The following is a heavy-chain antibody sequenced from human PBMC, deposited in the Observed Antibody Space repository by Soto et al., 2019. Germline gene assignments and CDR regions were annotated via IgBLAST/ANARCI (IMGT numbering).Heavy chain of an antibody. CDR3: AKDTGP. CDR1: GFTFDDYA. V-gene: IGHV3-9*01. CDR2: ISWNSGSI. Sequence: GGSLRLSCAASGFTFDDYAMHWVRQAPGKGLERVSGISWNSGSIGYADSVKGRFTVSRDNAKNSLYLQMNSLRAEDTALYYCAKDTGPWGQGTLVTVSS. J-gene: IGHJ5*02.